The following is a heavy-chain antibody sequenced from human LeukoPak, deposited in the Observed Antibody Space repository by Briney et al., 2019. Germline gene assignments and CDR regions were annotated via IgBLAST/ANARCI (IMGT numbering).Heavy chain of an antibody. D-gene: IGHD1-26*01. J-gene: IGHJ4*02. CDR2: INQDGGKK. V-gene: IGHV3-7*01. CDR3: ARGGAPDN. Sequence: GGSLRLSCAASGFNFSSYWMSWVRQAPGKGLEWVANINQDGGKKYYVDSVRGRFAISRDNAENSVYLQMDSLRAEDTALYYCARGGAPDNWGQGTLATVSS. CDR1: GFNFSSYW.